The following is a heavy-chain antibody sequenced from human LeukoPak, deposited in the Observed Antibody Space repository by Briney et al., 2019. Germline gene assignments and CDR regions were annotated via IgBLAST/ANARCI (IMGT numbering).Heavy chain of an antibody. D-gene: IGHD1-26*01. CDR1: GFTVSSNY. CDR2: IYSGGST. Sequence: PGGSLRLSCAASGFTVSSNYMSWVRQAPGKGLEWVSVIYSGGSTYYADSVKGRFTISRDNSKNTLYLQMNSLRAEDTAVYYCARDRMGAASYYYSYMEVWGKGTPGTVSS. V-gene: IGHV3-53*01. J-gene: IGHJ6*03. CDR3: ARDRMGAASYYYSYMEV.